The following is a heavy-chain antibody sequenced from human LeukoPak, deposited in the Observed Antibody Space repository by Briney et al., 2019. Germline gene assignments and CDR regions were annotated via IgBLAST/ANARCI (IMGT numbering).Heavy chain of an antibody. Sequence: GGSLRLSCAASGFTFSSYAMSWVRQAPGKGLEWVSAISGSGGSTYYADSVKGRFTISRDNSKNTLYLQMNSLRAEDTAVYYCAKTPFRCGSTSCSTAYWGQGTLVTVSS. D-gene: IGHD2-2*01. CDR3: AKTPFRCGSTSCSTAY. V-gene: IGHV3-23*01. CDR2: ISGSGGST. CDR1: GFTFSSYA. J-gene: IGHJ4*02.